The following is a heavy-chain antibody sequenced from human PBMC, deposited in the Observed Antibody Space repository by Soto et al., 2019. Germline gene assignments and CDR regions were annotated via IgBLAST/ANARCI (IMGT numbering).Heavy chain of an antibody. CDR3: ARGYYDSNGQSNTFDI. J-gene: IGHJ3*02. V-gene: IGHV4-59*01. D-gene: IGHD3-22*01. CDR2: VYYSGST. CDR1: GASISSSY. Sequence: QVQLQESGPGLVKPSETLSLTCTVSGASISSSYWSWIRQSPGKGLEWIGYVYYSGSTNYNPSLKSRVTMSVDTSKNQFSLKLSSVTAADTAMYYCARGYYDSNGQSNTFDIWGQGTMVTVSS.